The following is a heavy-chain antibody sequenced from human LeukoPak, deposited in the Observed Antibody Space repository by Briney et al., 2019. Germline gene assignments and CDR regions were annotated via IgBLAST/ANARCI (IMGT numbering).Heavy chain of an antibody. V-gene: IGHV4-34*01. CDR2: INHSGST. D-gene: IGHD3-16*02. J-gene: IGHJ4*02. Sequence: SETLSLTCAVYGGSFSGYYWSWIRQPPGKGLEWIGEINHSGSTNYNPSLKSRVTIPVDTSKNQFSLKLSSVTAAGTAVYYCARGAKDYVWRSYRRYYFDYWGQGTLVTVSS. CDR3: ARGAKDYVWRSYRRYYFDY. CDR1: GGSFSGYY.